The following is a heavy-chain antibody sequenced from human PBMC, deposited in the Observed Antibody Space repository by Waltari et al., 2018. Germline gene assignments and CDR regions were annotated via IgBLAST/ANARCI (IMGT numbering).Heavy chain of an antibody. CDR2: IKPNRGGT. D-gene: IGHD3-3*01. J-gene: IGHJ3*02. CDR3: ASGRNYDFWSGTDDAFDI. V-gene: IGHV1-2*02. Sequence: QVQLVQSGAEVKKPGASVKVSCKASGYTFTGSYMHWVRQAPGQGLEWMGVIKPNRGGTNYAQKVQGRGTRTRETSISTAYMELSRLRSDDTAVYYCASGRNYDFWSGTDDAFDIWGQGTMVTVSS. CDR1: GYTFTGSY.